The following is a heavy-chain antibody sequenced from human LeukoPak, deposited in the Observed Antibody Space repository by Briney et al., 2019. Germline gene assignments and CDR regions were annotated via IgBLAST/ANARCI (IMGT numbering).Heavy chain of an antibody. V-gene: IGHV3-23*01. Sequence: GGSLRLTCAASGFTFSNYAMSWVRRAPGKGLEWFSTVSDKGDATAHADSVKGRFTISRDNAKNTLSLLMNILRAEDTAVYYCARVGPLATRSAGHYYFDLWGRGTLVTVSS. CDR1: GFTFSNYA. CDR2: VSDKGDAT. CDR3: ARVGPLATRSAGHYYFDL. D-gene: IGHD3-10*01. J-gene: IGHJ2*01.